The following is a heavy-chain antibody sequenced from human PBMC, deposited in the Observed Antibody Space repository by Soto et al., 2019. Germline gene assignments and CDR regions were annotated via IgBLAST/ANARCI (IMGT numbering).Heavy chain of an antibody. CDR3: ARDGEYGVHLYXFDS. Sequence: GGSLRLSCAAPGFTFSSYAMSWVRQAPGKGLEWVSAISGSGGSTYYADSVKGRFTISRDNSKNTLYLQMNSLRAEDTAVYYCARDGEYGVHLYXFDSWGQGTMVTVSS. D-gene: IGHD3-10*01. J-gene: IGHJ3*02. V-gene: IGHV3-23*01. CDR1: GFTFSSYA. CDR2: ISGSGGST.